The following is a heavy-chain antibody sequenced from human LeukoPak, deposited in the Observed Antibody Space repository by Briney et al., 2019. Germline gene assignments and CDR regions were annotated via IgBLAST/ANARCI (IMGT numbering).Heavy chain of an antibody. D-gene: IGHD6-13*01. CDR2: ISGSGGST. V-gene: IGHV3-23*01. Sequence: PGGSLRLSCAASGFTFSSYAMSWVRQAPGKGLEWVSAISGSGGSTYYADSVKGRFTISRDNSKNTLYLQMNSLRAEDTAVYYCAKVAAAGTTKPYYFDYWGQGTLATVSS. CDR3: AKVAAAGTTKPYYFDY. CDR1: GFTFSSYA. J-gene: IGHJ4*02.